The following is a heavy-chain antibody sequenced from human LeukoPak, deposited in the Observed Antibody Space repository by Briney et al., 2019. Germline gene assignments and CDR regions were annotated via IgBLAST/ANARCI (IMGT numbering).Heavy chain of an antibody. D-gene: IGHD6-19*01. CDR1: GFTFSSYA. CDR2: ISYDGSNK. CDR3: ARDLIMGSGSLDY. V-gene: IGHV3-30*04. Sequence: GGSLRLSCAASGFTFSSYAMHWVRQAPGKGLEWVAVISYDGSNKYYADSVKGRFTISRDNAKNSLYLQMNSLRAEDTAVYYCARDLIMGSGSLDYWGQGTLVTVSS. J-gene: IGHJ4*02.